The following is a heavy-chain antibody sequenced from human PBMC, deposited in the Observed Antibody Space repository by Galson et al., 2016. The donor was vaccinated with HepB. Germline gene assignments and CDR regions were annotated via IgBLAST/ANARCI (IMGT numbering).Heavy chain of an antibody. CDR2: ISYDGTNK. V-gene: IGHV3-30-3*01. Sequence: SCAVSGFTFSSYAMHWVRQAPGKGLEWVAVISYDGTNKYYADSVKGRFTISRDNSKNTLYLEMNSLRPGDTAVYYCARGARDHPLEWLGLHFDYWGQGTLVTVSS. CDR3: ARGARDHPLEWLGLHFDY. J-gene: IGHJ4*02. CDR1: GFTFSSYA. D-gene: IGHD5-12*01.